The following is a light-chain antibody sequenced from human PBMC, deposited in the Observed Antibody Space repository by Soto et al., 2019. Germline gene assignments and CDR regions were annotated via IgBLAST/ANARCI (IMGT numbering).Light chain of an antibody. Sequence: EIVLTQSPGTLSLSPGERATLSCRASQSVSSYLAWYQQKPGQAPRLLIYDASTRATGISARFSGSGSGTDFTLTISSLEPEDFAVYYCQQRRNWTVTFGQGTKV. CDR1: QSVSSY. V-gene: IGKV3-11*01. CDR2: DAS. CDR3: QQRRNWTVT. J-gene: IGKJ1*01.